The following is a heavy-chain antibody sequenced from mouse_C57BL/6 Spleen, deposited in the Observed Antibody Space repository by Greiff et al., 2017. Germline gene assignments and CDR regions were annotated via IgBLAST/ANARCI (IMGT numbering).Heavy chain of an antibody. CDR3: ARGAYHQSWYFDV. CDR2: IYPGSGST. Sequence: QVQLQQPGAELVKPGASVKISCTASGYTFTSYWITWVQQRPGQGLEWIGDIYPGSGSTNYNEKFKSKATLTVDTSSSTAYMQLSSLTSEDSAVSYCARGAYHQSWYFDVWGTGTTVTVSS. CDR1: GYTFTSYW. V-gene: IGHV1-55*01. J-gene: IGHJ1*03. D-gene: IGHD6-5*01.